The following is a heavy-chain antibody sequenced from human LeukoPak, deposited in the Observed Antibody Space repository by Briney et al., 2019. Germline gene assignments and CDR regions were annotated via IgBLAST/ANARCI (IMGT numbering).Heavy chain of an antibody. Sequence: PSETPSLTCTVSGGSISSSSYQWGWIRQPPGKGLEWIGSIHHSGSTYYNPSLKSRVTISVDTSKNQFSLKLSSVTAADTAVYYCARAGTDYFDYWGQGTLVTVSS. CDR2: IHHSGST. D-gene: IGHD1-26*01. J-gene: IGHJ4*02. V-gene: IGHV4-39*07. CDR1: GGSISSSSYQ. CDR3: ARAGTDYFDY.